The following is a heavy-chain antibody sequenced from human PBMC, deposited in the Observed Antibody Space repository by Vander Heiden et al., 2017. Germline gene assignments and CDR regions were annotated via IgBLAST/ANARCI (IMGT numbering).Heavy chain of an antibody. CDR2: NYHSGST. Sequence: QLQLQESGSGLVKPSQTLSLTCAVSGGSISSGGYSWSWIRQPPGKGLEWIGYNYHSGSTYYNPSLKSRVTISVDRSKNQFSLKLSSVTAADTAVYYCARATAGYSSSWFAVGAFDIWGQGTMVTVSS. J-gene: IGHJ3*02. CDR3: ARATAGYSSSWFAVGAFDI. V-gene: IGHV4-30-2*01. D-gene: IGHD6-13*01. CDR1: GGSISSGGYS.